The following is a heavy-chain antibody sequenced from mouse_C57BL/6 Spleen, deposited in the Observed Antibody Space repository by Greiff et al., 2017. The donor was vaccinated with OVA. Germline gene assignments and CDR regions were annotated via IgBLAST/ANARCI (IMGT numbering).Heavy chain of an antibody. Sequence: DVMLVESGGGLVKPGGSLKLSCAASGFTFSSYAMSWVRQTPDKRLEWVATISDGGSYTYYPDNVKGRFTISRDNAKNNLYLQMSHLKSEDTAMYYCARKESTGYFDVWGTGTTVTVSS. CDR2: ISDGGSYT. CDR1: GFTFSSYA. V-gene: IGHV5-4*03. CDR3: ARKESTGYFDV. J-gene: IGHJ1*03.